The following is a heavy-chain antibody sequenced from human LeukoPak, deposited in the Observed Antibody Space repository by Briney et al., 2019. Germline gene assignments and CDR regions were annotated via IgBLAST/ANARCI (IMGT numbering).Heavy chain of an antibody. CDR3: ARVLIDSSGYYLDY. Sequence: PGGSLRLSCAASGFTFSAYYMSWIRQAPGKGLEGVSFISSGGSYTNYADSVKGRFTISRDNAKNSLYLQMTSLRAEDTAVYYCARVLIDSSGYYLDYWGQGTLVAVSS. CDR2: ISSGGSYT. J-gene: IGHJ4*02. CDR1: GFTFSAYY. D-gene: IGHD3-22*01. V-gene: IGHV3-11*06.